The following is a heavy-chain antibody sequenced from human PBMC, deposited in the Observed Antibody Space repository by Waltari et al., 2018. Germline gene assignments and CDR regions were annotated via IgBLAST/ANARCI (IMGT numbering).Heavy chain of an antibody. CDR1: GFSFRSYS. V-gene: IGHV3-23*03. Sequence: VQLLQSGGGLVQPGGSLRLSCEASGFSFRSYSMTWVRQAPGKGLEWVSVVYSGSSGTYYGDSVKGRFTISRDDSKSTLYLQMHSLRAEDTAVYYCAKVDYEDYVGAFDLWGQGTTVIVSS. CDR3: AKVDYEDYVGAFDL. D-gene: IGHD4-17*01. J-gene: IGHJ3*01. CDR2: VYSGSSGT.